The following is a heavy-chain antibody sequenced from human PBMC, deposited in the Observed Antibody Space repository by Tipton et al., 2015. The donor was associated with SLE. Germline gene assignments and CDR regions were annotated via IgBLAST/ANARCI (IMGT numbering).Heavy chain of an antibody. D-gene: IGHD5-18*01. CDR2: IYSGGFGT. V-gene: IGHV3-23*03. CDR3: GKGRGRGYRYGSIRY. J-gene: IGHJ4*02. CDR1: GFTLSDYA. Sequence: SLRLSCVTSGFTLSDYAMNWVRQSPGKGLEWVALIYSGGFGTAYADAVKGRFSVTRDSSGSTVYLQMKSLRAEDTAIYYCGKGRGRGYRYGSIRYWGQGTLVPVSS.